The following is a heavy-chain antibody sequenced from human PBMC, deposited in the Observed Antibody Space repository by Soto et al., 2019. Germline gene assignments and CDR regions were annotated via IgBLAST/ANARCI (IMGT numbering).Heavy chain of an antibody. CDR2: ISANNGKA. CDR1: GGTFSSYT. Sequence: ASVKVSCKASGGTFSSYTISWVRQAPGQGLEWMGWISANNGKANYAQKLQGRVTMTTDTSTSTAYMELRSLRSDDTAVYYCARVAAVAGTGYDYWGQGTLVTVSS. J-gene: IGHJ4*02. V-gene: IGHV1-18*01. CDR3: ARVAAVAGTGYDY. D-gene: IGHD6-19*01.